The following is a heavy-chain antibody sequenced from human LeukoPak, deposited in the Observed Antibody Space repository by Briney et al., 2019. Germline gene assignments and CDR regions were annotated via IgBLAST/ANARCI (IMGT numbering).Heavy chain of an antibody. CDR3: ARERYCSGGSCYQEFDY. D-gene: IGHD2-15*01. J-gene: IGHJ4*02. CDR2: INPNSGGT. CDR1: GYTFTSYY. Sequence: GASVKVSCKASGYTFTSYYMHWVRQAPGQGLEWMGRINPNSGGTNYAQKFQGRVTMTRDTSISTAYIELSRLRSDDTAVYYCARERYCSGGSCYQEFDYWGQGTLVTVSS. V-gene: IGHV1-2*06.